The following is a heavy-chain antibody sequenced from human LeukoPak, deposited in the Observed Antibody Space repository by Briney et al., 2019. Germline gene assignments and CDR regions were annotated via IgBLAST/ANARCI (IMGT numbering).Heavy chain of an antibody. CDR3: ARYRDTAMVTYFDY. V-gene: IGHV4-59*11. CDR2: IYYSGST. J-gene: IGHJ4*02. Sequence: PSETLSLTCTVSGGSISSHYWGWIRQPPGKGLEWIGYIYYSGSTNYNPSLKSRVTISVDTSKNQFSLKLSSVTAADTAVYYCARYRDTAMVTYFDYWGQGTLVTVSS. CDR1: GGSISSHY. D-gene: IGHD5-18*01.